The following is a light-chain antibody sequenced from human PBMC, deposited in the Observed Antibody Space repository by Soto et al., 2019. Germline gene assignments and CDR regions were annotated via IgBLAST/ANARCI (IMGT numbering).Light chain of an antibody. J-gene: IGKJ5*01. Sequence: DIQMTQSPSSLSGSVLDRVNITCRASQTVSSYLNWYQQKPGTVPKLLIYATSNLQSGVPSRFSGRGFGTDFTLTISSLQPEDFATYYCQQSFTTPSFGQGTRLEIK. CDR2: ATS. CDR1: QTVSSY. V-gene: IGKV1-39*01. CDR3: QQSFTTPS.